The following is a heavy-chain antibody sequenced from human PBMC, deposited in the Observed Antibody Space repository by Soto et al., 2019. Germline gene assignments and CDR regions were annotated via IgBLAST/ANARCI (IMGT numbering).Heavy chain of an antibody. J-gene: IGHJ5*02. CDR1: RFPFSDYG. V-gene: IGHV3-33*01. Sequence: QVELVESGGGVVQPGRSLRLSCAASRFPFSDYGMHWFPQTPGKGLEWLAVIWYDGTKKYYEETVKCRSTISRENSKNTLSLQMNSLRDEDTAMYYCARAQYPYCSCGSCYFPGGPWGQGTQVTVSS. CDR2: IWYDGTKK. CDR3: ARAQYPYCSCGSCYFPGGP. D-gene: IGHD2-15*01.